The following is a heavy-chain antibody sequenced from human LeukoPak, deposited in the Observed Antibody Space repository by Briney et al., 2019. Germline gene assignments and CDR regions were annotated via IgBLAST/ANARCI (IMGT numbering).Heavy chain of an antibody. Sequence: GSSVKVSCKASGGTFSSYAISWVRQAPGQGLEWMGGIIPIFGTANYAQKFQGRVMITADESTSTAYMELSSLRSEDTAVYYCARVSCSGGSCYDYYGMDVWGQGTTVTVSS. D-gene: IGHD2-15*01. J-gene: IGHJ6*02. CDR1: GGTFSSYA. CDR3: ARVSCSGGSCYDYYGMDV. V-gene: IGHV1-69*01. CDR2: IIPIFGTA.